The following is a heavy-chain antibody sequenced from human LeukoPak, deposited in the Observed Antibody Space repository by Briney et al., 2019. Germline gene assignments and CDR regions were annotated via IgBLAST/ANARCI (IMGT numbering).Heavy chain of an antibody. CDR1: GFTFSSYG. CDR3: AKNRYSYGYYYYYYMDV. V-gene: IGHV3-30*02. J-gene: IGHJ6*03. CDR2: IRYDGSNK. Sequence: GGSLRLSCAASGFTFSSYGMHWVRQAPGKGLEWVAFIRYDGSNKYYADSVEGRFTISRDNSKNTLYLQMNSLRAEDTAVYYCAKNRYSYGYYYYYYMDVWGKGTTVTISS. D-gene: IGHD5-18*01.